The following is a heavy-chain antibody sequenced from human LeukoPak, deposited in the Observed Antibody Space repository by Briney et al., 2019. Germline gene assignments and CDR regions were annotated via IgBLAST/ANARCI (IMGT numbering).Heavy chain of an antibody. CDR2: IYPGDSDT. J-gene: IGHJ4*02. Sequence: GASLQISCKGSGYSFTNYWIGWVRQMPGKGLEWMGIIYPGDSDTRYSPSFQGQVTISADKSISTAYLQRSSLKASDTAMYYCASTSGSYYFDYWGQGTLVTVSS. CDR1: GYSFTNYW. CDR3: ASTSGSYYFDY. V-gene: IGHV5-51*01.